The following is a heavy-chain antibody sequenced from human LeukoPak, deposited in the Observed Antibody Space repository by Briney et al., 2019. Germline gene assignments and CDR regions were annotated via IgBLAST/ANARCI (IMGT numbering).Heavy chain of an antibody. CDR2: INEDGRQK. Sequence: PGGSLRLSCVASGFSFSNAWMSWARQAPGKGLQWVANINEDGRQKHYVDSTKGRFTISRDNAKNSLYLQMNSLRAEDTAVYYCARHSQWSFDYWGQGTLVTVSS. V-gene: IGHV3-7*05. J-gene: IGHJ4*02. D-gene: IGHD2-15*01. CDR1: GFSFSNAW. CDR3: ARHSQWSFDY.